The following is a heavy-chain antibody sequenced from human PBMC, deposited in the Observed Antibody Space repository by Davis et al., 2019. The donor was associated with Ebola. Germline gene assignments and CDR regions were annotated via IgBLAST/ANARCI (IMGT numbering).Heavy chain of an antibody. CDR3: AKAREMVIINPGAFDI. J-gene: IGHJ3*02. CDR1: GISFDDYA. D-gene: IGHD5-24*01. CDR2: ISWDGSSI. Sequence: PGGSLRLSCPAPGISFDDYAMPWSRQSPGKGLEWVSGISWDGSSIGYADSVKGRLTTSRDNVKKSLYLQMNSLRVEDTALYDCAKAREMVIINPGAFDIWGQGTKVIVSP. V-gene: IGHV3-9*01.